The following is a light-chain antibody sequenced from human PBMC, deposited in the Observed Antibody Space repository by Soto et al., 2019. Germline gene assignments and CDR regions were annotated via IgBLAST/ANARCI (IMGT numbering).Light chain of an antibody. V-gene: IGKV3-20*01. CDR2: GAS. J-gene: IGKJ4*01. Sequence: EIVLTQSPGTLSLSPGERATLSCRASQSVSSSYLAWYQQKPGQAPRLLIYGASSRATGIPDRFSGSGSGTDFTLTISRLEPEDFAGYYCQQDGSSPTFGGGTKVEIK. CDR3: QQDGSSPT. CDR1: QSVSSSY.